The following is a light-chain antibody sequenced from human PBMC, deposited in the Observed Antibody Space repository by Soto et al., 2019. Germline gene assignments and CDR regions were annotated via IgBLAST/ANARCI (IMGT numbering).Light chain of an antibody. CDR1: QSVSSGD. CDR3: QHYRSSPLT. CDR2: GAS. J-gene: IGKJ4*01. V-gene: IGKV3-20*01. Sequence: VLTQSPGTLSLSPGERATLFCRAGQSVSSGDLAWYQQKPGQAPRLLIYGASNRATGIPDRFSGSGSGTDFTLTISSLETEDVAVYYCQHYRSSPLTFGGGTKVEIK.